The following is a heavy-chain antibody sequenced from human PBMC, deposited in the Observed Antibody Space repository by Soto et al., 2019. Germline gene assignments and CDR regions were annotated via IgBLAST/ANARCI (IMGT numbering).Heavy chain of an antibody. J-gene: IGHJ6*02. CDR2: IGTAGDP. CDR1: GFTFSIYD. D-gene: IGHD2-15*01. Sequence: GSLSLSCAASGFTFSIYDMHGVRQATGKGLEWVSAIGTAGDPYYPGSVKGRFTISRENAKNSLYLQMNSLRAGDTAVYYCARGLRLGYCSGGSCLGYGMDVWGQGTTVTVSS. CDR3: ARGLRLGYCSGGSCLGYGMDV. V-gene: IGHV3-13*05.